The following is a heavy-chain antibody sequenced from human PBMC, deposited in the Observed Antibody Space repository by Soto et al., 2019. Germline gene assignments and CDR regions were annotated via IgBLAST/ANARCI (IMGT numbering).Heavy chain of an antibody. J-gene: IGHJ6*02. CDR3: ARDSAPPYYDFWGGSYYGMDV. CDR2: IYYSGST. D-gene: IGHD3-3*01. CDR1: GGAISSGGYY. V-gene: IGHV4-31*03. Sequence: PSESLSLPCPVSGGAISSGGYYWSWIRQHPGKGLEWIGYIYYSGSTYYNPSLKSRVTISVDTSKNQFSLKLSSVTAADTAVYYCARDSAPPYYDFWGGSYYGMDVWGQGTTVTVS.